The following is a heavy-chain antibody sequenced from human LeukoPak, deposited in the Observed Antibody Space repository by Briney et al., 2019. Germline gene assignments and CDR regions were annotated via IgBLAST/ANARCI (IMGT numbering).Heavy chain of an antibody. Sequence: GGSLRLSCAASGFTFSSYWMSWVRQAPGKGLEWVANIKKDGSEKYYVDSVKGRFTISRDNAKNSLYLQMNSLRAEDTAVYYCARDRPTVTTSAGSYYYYYYMDVWGKGTTVTVSS. J-gene: IGHJ6*03. CDR3: ARDRPTVTTSAGSYYYYYYMDV. CDR1: GFTFSSYW. CDR2: IKKDGSEK. V-gene: IGHV3-7*01. D-gene: IGHD4-17*01.